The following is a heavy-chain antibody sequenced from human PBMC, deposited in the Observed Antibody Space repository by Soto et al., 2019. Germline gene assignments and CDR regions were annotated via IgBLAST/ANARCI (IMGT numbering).Heavy chain of an antibody. Sequence: GSLRLSCAASGFTFSSYGMHWVRQAPGKGLEWVAVISYDGSNKYYADSVKGRFTISRDNSKNTLYLQMNSLRAEDTAVYYCAKDGGPYYDFWSGYYGYYYYGMDVWGQGTTVTVSS. CDR3: AKDGGPYYDFWSGYYGYYYYGMDV. D-gene: IGHD3-3*01. CDR1: GFTFSSYG. CDR2: ISYDGSNK. J-gene: IGHJ6*02. V-gene: IGHV3-30*18.